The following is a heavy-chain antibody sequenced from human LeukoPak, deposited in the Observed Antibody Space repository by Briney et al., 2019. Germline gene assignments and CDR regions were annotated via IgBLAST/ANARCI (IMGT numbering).Heavy chain of an antibody. D-gene: IGHD3-22*01. CDR2: ISSSSSYI. J-gene: IGHJ3*02. CDR3: ARALDQSEYYYDGSGSLNAFDI. V-gene: IGHV3-21*01. Sequence: GGSLRLSCAASGFTFSSYSMNWVRQAPGKGLEWVSSISSSSSYIYYADSVKGRFTISRDNAKNSLYLQMNSLRAEDTAVYYCARALDQSEYYYDGSGSLNAFDIWGQGTMVTVSS. CDR1: GFTFSSYS.